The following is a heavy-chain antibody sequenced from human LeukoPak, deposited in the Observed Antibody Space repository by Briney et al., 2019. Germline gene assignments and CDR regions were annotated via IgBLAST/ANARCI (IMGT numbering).Heavy chain of an antibody. CDR2: IYTSGST. CDR1: GGSISSGSYY. CDR3: ARSLNYRKGFYYYYMDV. J-gene: IGHJ6*03. V-gene: IGHV4-61*02. D-gene: IGHD1-7*01. Sequence: PSETLSLTCTVSGGSISSGSYYWSWIRQPAGKGLEWIGRIYTSGSTNYNPSLKSRVTISVDTSKNQFSLKLSSVTAADTAVYYCARSLNYRKGFYYYYMDVWGKGTTVTVSS.